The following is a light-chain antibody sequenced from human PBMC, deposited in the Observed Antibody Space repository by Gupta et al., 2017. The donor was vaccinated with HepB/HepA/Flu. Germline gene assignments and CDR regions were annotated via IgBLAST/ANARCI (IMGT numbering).Light chain of an antibody. CDR2: GAS. CDR1: QSDYSTY. CDR3: QHYGCFPLT. V-gene: IGKV3-20*01. J-gene: IGKJ3*01. Sequence: DIVLTQSPGTLSLSPGERATLSCRASQSDYSTYLAWYQQKPGQAPRLLIYGASFRATGVPERFSGSGSETXFTLTIXRLEPEDFAVYYCQHYGCFPLTFGXGTRVEIK.